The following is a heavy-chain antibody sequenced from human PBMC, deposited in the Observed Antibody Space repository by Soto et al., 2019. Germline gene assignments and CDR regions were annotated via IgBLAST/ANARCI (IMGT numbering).Heavy chain of an antibody. CDR1: GFSLTTSGVG. D-gene: IGHD3-3*01. CDR2: IYWDDDT. CDR3: AHRVLLTVFGLVTTTAIYFDF. V-gene: IGHV2-5*02. Sequence: QITLNESGPTVVSPTETLTLTCRFSGFSLTTSGVGVGWIRQSPGKAPEWLALIYWDDDTRYSASLKSRLTTTKDTSKNQVVLTVSDLDPTDTATYYCAHRVLLTVFGLVTTTAIYFDFWGQGTPVAVSS. J-gene: IGHJ4*02.